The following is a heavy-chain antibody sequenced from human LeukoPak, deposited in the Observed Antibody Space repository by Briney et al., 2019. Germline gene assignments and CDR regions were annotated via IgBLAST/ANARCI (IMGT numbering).Heavy chain of an antibody. V-gene: IGHV3-30*18. D-gene: IGHD1-1*01. CDR2: ISYDGSNK. CDR1: GFIFSSYG. CDR3: AKDTGTEKEPNNYDAFDI. Sequence: GGSLRLSCAASGFIFSSYGMHWVRQAPGKGLEWVAVISYDGSNKYYADSVKGRFTISRDNSKNTLYLQMNSLRAEDTAVYYCAKDTGTEKEPNNYDAFDIWGQGTMVTVSS. J-gene: IGHJ3*02.